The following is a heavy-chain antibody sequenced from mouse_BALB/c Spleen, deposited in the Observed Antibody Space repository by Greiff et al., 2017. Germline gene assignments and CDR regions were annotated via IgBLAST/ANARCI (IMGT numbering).Heavy chain of an antibody. Sequence: VHVKQSGPELVKPGASVKMSCKTSGYTFTEYTMHWVKQSHGKSLEWIGGINPNNGGTSYNQKFKGKATLTVDKSSSTAYMELRSLTSEDSAVYYCAREKSDYYGSSPFAYWGQGTLVTVSA. CDR1: GYTFTEYT. D-gene: IGHD1-1*01. CDR2: INPNNGGT. V-gene: IGHV1-22*01. J-gene: IGHJ3*01. CDR3: AREKSDYYGSSPFAY.